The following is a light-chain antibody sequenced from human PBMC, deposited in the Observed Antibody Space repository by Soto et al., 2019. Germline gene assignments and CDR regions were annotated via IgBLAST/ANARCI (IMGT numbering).Light chain of an antibody. CDR3: QQYGSSST. CDR2: GAS. J-gene: IGKJ5*01. CDR1: QSISSNY. Sequence: EIVLTQSPGTLSLSPGERATLSCWASQSISSNYLAWYQQKPGQPPRLLISGASSRPTGIPDRFSGSGSGTDFTLTISRLEPEDFAVYYCQQYGSSSTFGQGTRLEIK. V-gene: IGKV3-20*01.